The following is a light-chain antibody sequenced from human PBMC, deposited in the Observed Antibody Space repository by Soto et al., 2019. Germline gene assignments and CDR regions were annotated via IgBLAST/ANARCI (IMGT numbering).Light chain of an antibody. Sequence: DIQMTQSPSTLSASVGDRVTITCRASQSNSSWLAWYQQKPGTAPKLLIYKASTLQTGVPSRFSGSGSVTEFTLTIINLQPDDFATYYCQQYNDNWTFGQGTKVDIK. J-gene: IGKJ1*01. CDR1: QSNSSW. CDR3: QQYNDNWT. CDR2: KAS. V-gene: IGKV1-5*03.